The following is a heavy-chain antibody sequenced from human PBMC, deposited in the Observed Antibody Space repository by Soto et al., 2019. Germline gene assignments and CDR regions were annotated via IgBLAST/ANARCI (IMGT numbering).Heavy chain of an antibody. J-gene: IGHJ4*02. CDR2: ISHDGTNR. CDR1: GFAFKIYA. D-gene: IGHD3-3*01. V-gene: IGHV3-30-3*01. CDR3: ARSSGVPTPDFDY. Sequence: XVSLRLLGAASGFAFKIYAIHWVRQAPGKGLEWVAVISHDGTNRYYTDSVRGRFTISRDNSKNTVYLEMGSLRADDTAVYYCARSSGVPTPDFDYWGQGTLVTVSS.